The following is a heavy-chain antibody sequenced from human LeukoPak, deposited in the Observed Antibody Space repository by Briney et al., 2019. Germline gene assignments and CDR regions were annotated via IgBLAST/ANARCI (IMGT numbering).Heavy chain of an antibody. V-gene: IGHV3-23*01. CDR1: GFTFSSYA. CDR3: AKDRAGIVGATFFI. Sequence: LGGSLRLSCAASGFTFSSYAMSWVRQAPGKGLEWVSAISGSSGSTYYADSVKGRFTISRDNSKNTLYLQMNSLRAEDTAVYYCAKDRAGIVGATFFIWGQGTLVTVSS. J-gene: IGHJ4*02. D-gene: IGHD1-26*01. CDR2: ISGSSGST.